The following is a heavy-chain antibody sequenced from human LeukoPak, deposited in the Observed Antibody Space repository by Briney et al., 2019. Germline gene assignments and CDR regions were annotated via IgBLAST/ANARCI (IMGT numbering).Heavy chain of an antibody. Sequence: GSSVKVSCKASGGTFSSYAISWVRQAPGQGLEWMGGIIPIFGTANYAQKFQGRVTITTDESTSTAYMELSSLRSEDTAVYYCARGVWFGEIIKDHYYYMDVWGKGTTVTVSS. CDR1: GGTFSSYA. D-gene: IGHD3-10*01. J-gene: IGHJ6*03. CDR2: IIPIFGTA. CDR3: ARGVWFGEIIKDHYYYMDV. V-gene: IGHV1-69*05.